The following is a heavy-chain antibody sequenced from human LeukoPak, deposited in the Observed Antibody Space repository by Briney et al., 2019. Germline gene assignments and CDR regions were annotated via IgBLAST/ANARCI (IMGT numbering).Heavy chain of an antibody. V-gene: IGHV3-30*18. CDR2: ISYDGEKT. D-gene: IGHD4-17*01. J-gene: IGHJ6*02. CDR1: GFTFSSSG. Sequence: GGSLRLSCAASGFTFSSSGMHWVRQAPGKGLEWVAVISYDGEKTYYGDSVKGRSTISRDNSKNTLFLHMNSLRVDDTAVYYCAKVPPTSVTREGMDVWGQGTMVRVSS. CDR3: AKVPPTSVTREGMDV.